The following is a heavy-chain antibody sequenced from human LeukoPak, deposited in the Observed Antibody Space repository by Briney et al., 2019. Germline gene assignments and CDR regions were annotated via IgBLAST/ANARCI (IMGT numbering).Heavy chain of an antibody. CDR2: IIPIFGTA. V-gene: IGHV1-69*05. CDR3: ARAGGNYDFWSGYYLDY. Sequence: EASVKVSCKASGGTFSSYAISWVRQAPGQGLEWMGRIIPIFGTANYAQKFQGRVTITTDESTSTAYMELSSLRSEDTAVYYCARAGGNYDFWSGYYLDYWGQGTLVTVSS. CDR1: GGTFSSYA. D-gene: IGHD3-3*01. J-gene: IGHJ4*02.